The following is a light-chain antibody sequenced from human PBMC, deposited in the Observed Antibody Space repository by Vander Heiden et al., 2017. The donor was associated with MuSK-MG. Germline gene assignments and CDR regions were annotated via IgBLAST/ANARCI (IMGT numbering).Light chain of an antibody. Sequence: QSALIQPASVAGPPGQSITTSCTGTSSDGGSYTLVSWSQHHQGNAHTPMIYEGSKRPAVLSIRFSGSKSGNTASLTISGLLADDEADYFCCSYADSGTWVFGGGTKLTVL. J-gene: IGLJ3*02. CDR2: EGS. V-gene: IGLV2-23*01. CDR1: SSDGGSYTL. CDR3: CSYADSGTWV.